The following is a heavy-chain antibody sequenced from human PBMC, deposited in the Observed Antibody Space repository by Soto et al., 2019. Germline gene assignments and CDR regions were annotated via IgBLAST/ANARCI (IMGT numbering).Heavy chain of an antibody. D-gene: IGHD1-20*01. CDR3: TLAPLYNWNYFNYGMDV. J-gene: IGHJ6*02. Sequence: PGGSLRLSCTASGFTFGDYAMSWVRQAPGKGLEWVGFIRSKAYGGTTEYAASVKGRFTISRDDSKSIAYLQMNSLKTEDTAVYYCTLAPLYNWNYFNYGMDVWGQGTTVTVSS. CDR1: GFTFGDYA. V-gene: IGHV3-49*04. CDR2: IRSKAYGGTT.